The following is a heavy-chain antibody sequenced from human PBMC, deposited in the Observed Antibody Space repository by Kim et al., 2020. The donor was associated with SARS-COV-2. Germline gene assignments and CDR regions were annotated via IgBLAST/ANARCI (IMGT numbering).Heavy chain of an antibody. CDR3: ARHPSSSGWFDP. Sequence: NYNPTLKRRVTISVDTSKNQFSLKLSSVTAADTAVYYCARHPSSSGWFDPWGQGTLVTVSS. J-gene: IGHJ5*02. V-gene: IGHV4-59*08. D-gene: IGHD6-6*01.